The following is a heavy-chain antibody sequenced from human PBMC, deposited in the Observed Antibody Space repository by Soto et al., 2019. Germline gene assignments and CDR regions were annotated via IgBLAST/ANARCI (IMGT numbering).Heavy chain of an antibody. V-gene: IGHV1-18*01. CDR1: GYTFTINS. Sequence: QVQLVQSGAEVKKPGASVKVSSKPSGYTFTINSITWVRQAPGQGLEWMGWISAYNGNTNYAQKFQGRVTMTTDTSTSTAYMELRSLGSDDTAVYYCASGWFGEFVYQFDYWGQGTLVTVSS. J-gene: IGHJ4*02. CDR3: ASGWFGEFVYQFDY. D-gene: IGHD3-10*01. CDR2: ISAYNGNT.